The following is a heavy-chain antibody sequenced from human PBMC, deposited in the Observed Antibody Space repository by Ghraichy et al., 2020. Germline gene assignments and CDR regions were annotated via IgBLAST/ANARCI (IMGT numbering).Heavy chain of an antibody. CDR3: ATSIAAADSFDY. D-gene: IGHD6-13*01. V-gene: IGHV3-13*01. CDR2: IGTAGDT. Sequence: GGSLRLSCAASGFTFSSYDMHWVRQATGKGLEWVSAIGTAGDTYYPGSVKGRFTISRENAKNSLYLQMNSLRAGDTAVYYCATSIAAADSFDYWGQGTLVTVSS. J-gene: IGHJ4*02. CDR1: GFTFSSYD.